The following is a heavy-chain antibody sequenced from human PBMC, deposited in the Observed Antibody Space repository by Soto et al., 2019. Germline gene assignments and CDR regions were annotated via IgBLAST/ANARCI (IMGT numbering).Heavy chain of an antibody. V-gene: IGHV1-69*06. CDR3: AREVGIAARGFDY. J-gene: IGHJ4*02. Sequence: SVKVSFKASGGTFSSYAISWVRQAPGQGLEWMGGIIPIFGTANYAQKFQGRVTITADKSTSTAYMELSSLRSEDTAVYYCAREVGIAARGFDYWGQGTLVTVSS. CDR2: IIPIFGTA. D-gene: IGHD6-13*01. CDR1: GGTFSSYA.